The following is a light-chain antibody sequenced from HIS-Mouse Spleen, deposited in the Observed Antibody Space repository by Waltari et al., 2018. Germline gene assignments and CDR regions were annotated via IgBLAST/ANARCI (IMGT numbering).Light chain of an antibody. CDR1: SSNIGSNT. Sequence: QSVLTQPPSASGTPGQRVTIPRSGSSSNIGSNTVNWYQQPPGTAPKLLIYSNNQRPSGVPDRFSGSKSGTSASLAISGLQSEDEADYYCAAWDDSLNGYVFGTGTKVTVL. V-gene: IGLV1-44*01. CDR2: SNN. CDR3: AAWDDSLNGYV. J-gene: IGLJ1*01.